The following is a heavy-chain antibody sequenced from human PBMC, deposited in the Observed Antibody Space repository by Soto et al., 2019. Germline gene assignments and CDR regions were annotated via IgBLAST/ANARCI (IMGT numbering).Heavy chain of an antibody. V-gene: IGHV5-10-1*01. J-gene: IGHJ4*02. CDR3: ARLVGDYGDYAGY. CDR1: GYSFTSYW. Sequence: PGESLKISCKGSGYSFTSYWISWVRQMPGKGLEWMGTIDPSDSYTNYSPSFQGHVTISADRSISTAYLQWSSLKASDTAMYYCARLVGDYGDYAGYWGQGTLVTVSS. D-gene: IGHD4-17*01. CDR2: IDPSDSYT.